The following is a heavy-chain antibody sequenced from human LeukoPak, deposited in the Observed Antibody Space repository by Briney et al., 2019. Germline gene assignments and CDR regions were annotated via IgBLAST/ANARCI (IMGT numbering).Heavy chain of an antibody. J-gene: IGHJ4*02. CDR2: INPSGGST. Sequence: ASVKVSCKASGYTFTSYYMHWVRQAPGQGLEWMGIINPSGGSTSYAQKFQGRVTMTRDMSTSTVYMELSSLRSEDTAVYYCARDGGHYYGSGSYPYWGQGTLVTVSS. CDR1: GYTFTSYY. V-gene: IGHV1-46*01. D-gene: IGHD3-10*01. CDR3: ARDGGHYYGSGSYPY.